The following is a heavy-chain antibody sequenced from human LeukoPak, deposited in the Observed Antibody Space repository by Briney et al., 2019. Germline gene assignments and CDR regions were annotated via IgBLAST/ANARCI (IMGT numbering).Heavy chain of an antibody. CDR2: ISCSSGST. CDR3: AKGSIKAAGALPLGTYFDY. Sequence: PGGSLRLSCSASEFSVSTYGMNWVRQAPGKGLEWVSAISCSSGSTYYADPVKGRFTISRDNSKNTLYLQMNSLRAEDTAVYYCAKGSIKAAGALPLGTYFDYWGQGTLVAVSS. CDR1: EFSVSTYG. D-gene: IGHD6-13*01. V-gene: IGHV3-23*01. J-gene: IGHJ4*02.